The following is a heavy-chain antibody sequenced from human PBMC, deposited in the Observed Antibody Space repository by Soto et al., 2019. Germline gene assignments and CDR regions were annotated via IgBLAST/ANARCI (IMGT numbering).Heavy chain of an antibody. J-gene: IGHJ6*02. CDR2: INPNSGGT. D-gene: IGHD6-19*01. Sequence: ASVKVSCKASGYTFTGYYMHWVRQAPGQGLEWMGWINPNSGGTNYAQKFQGWVTMTRDTSISTAYMELSRLRSDDTAVYYCARVPGIAVAGLRHGMDVWGQGTTVTVSS. CDR1: GYTFTGYY. V-gene: IGHV1-2*04. CDR3: ARVPGIAVAGLRHGMDV.